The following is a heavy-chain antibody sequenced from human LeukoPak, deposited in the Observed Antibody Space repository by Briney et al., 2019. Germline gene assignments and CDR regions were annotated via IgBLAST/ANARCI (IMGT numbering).Heavy chain of an antibody. D-gene: IGHD1-1*01. V-gene: IGHV3-7*01. J-gene: IGHJ4*02. CDR3: ARDGDSWNDFDH. Sequence: GGSLRLSCAVSGITLSNYGMTWVRQAPGKGLEWVANIRKDGREIHYADSLKGRFTISRDNTKNSLFLQMNSLRAEDTGVYYCARDGDSWNDFDHWGQGTLVTVSS. CDR2: IRKDGREI. CDR1: GITLSNYG.